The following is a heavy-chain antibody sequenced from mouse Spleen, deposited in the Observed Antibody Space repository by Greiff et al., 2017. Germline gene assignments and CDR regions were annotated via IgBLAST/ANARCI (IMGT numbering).Heavy chain of an antibody. CDR2: ISYDGSN. J-gene: IGHJ4*01. Sequence: EVKLQESGPGLVKPSQSLSLTCSVTGYSITSGYYWNWIRQFPGNKLEWMGYISYDGSNNYNPSLKNRISITRDTSKNQFFLKLNSVTTEDTATYYCAREVYYGNSSSYSMDYWGQGTSVTVSS. CDR3: AREVYYGNSSSYSMDY. D-gene: IGHD2-1*01. V-gene: IGHV3-6*01. CDR1: GYSITSGYY.